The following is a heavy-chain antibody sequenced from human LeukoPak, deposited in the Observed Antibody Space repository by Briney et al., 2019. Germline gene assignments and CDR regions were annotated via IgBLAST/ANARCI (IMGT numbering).Heavy chain of an antibody. CDR1: GYTFTSYG. CDR2: ISAYNGNT. V-gene: IGHV1-18*01. CDR3: ARVYWFGELLYTRFDL. D-gene: IGHD3-10*01. Sequence: ASVKVSCKASGYTFTSYGISWVRQAPGQGLEWMGWISAYNGNTNYAQKLQGRVTMTTDTSTSTAYMELRSLRSDDTAVYYCARVYWFGELLYTRFDLWGQGTLVTVSS. J-gene: IGHJ5*02.